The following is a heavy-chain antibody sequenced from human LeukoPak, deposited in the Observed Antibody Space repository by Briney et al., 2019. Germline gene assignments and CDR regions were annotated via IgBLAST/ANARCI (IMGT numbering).Heavy chain of an antibody. J-gene: IGHJ4*02. D-gene: IGHD3-22*01. CDR2: IWYDGRNK. V-gene: IGHV3-33*01. Sequence: PGGSLRLSCAASGFTFSNYGMHWVRQAPGKGLEWVAVIWYDGRNKYYADSVKGPFTISRDNSKNTLYLQMNNLRVEDTAVYYCARDTYGGSSGYFDYWGQGTLVTVSS. CDR1: GFTFSNYG. CDR3: ARDTYGGSSGYFDY.